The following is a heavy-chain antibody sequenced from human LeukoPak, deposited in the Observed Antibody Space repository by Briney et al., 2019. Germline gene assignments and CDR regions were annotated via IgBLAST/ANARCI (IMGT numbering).Heavy chain of an antibody. CDR1: GGSISITNW. J-gene: IGHJ4*02. D-gene: IGHD3-16*02. Sequence: SETLSLTCGVSGGSISITNWWTWVRQPPGKGLEWIGEVHLDGRTNYNPSLESRVTISVDKSENHISLRLTSVTAADTAVYYCAREGGFYRPLYYSGQGILVTVSS. V-gene: IGHV4-4*02. CDR2: VHLDGRT. CDR3: AREGGFYRPLYY.